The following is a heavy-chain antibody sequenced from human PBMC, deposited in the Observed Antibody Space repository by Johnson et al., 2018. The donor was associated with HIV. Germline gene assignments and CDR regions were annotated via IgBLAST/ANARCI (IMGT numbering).Heavy chain of an antibody. Sequence: VQLVESGGGLVQPGGSLRLSCAASGFSFSRYWMSWVRQAPGKGLEWVANIKQDGSEKYYVDSVKGRFTISRDNAKNSLYLQMNSLRAEDTAVYYCARSVSLVRGALDIWGQGTMVTVSS. D-gene: IGHD2/OR15-2a*01. V-gene: IGHV3-7*01. CDR3: ARSVSLVRGALDI. J-gene: IGHJ3*02. CDR2: IKQDGSEK. CDR1: GFSFSRYW.